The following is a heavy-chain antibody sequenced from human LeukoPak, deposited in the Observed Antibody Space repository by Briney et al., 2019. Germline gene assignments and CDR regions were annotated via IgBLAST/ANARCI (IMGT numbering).Heavy chain of an antibody. J-gene: IGHJ4*02. CDR1: GFTFSNFA. CDR3: AHQSIAVAGTLGY. V-gene: IGHV3-21*01. D-gene: IGHD6-19*01. CDR2: ISSSSSYI. Sequence: GGSLRLSCAASGFTFSNFAMTWVRQAPGKGLEWVSSISSSSSYIYYADSVKGRFTISRDNAKNSLYLQMNSLRAEDTAVYYCAHQSIAVAGTLGYWGQGTLVTVSS.